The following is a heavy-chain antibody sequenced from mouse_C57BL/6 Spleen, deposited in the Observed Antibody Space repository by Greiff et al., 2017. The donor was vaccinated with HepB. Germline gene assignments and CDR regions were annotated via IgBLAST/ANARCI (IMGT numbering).Heavy chain of an antibody. J-gene: IGHJ1*03. CDR3: ARVGYFDV. CDR1: GYAFSSSW. Sequence: VQLQQSGPELVKPGASVKTSCKASGYAFSSSWMNWVKQRPGKGLEWIGRIYPGDGDTNYNGKFKGKATLTADKSSSTAYMQLSSLTSEDSAVYFCARVGYFDVWGTGTTVTVSS. V-gene: IGHV1-82*01. CDR2: IYPGDGDT.